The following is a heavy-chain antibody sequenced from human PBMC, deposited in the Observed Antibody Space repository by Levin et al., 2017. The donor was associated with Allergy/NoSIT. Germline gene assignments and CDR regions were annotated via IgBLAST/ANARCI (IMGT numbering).Heavy chain of an antibody. D-gene: IGHD2-15*01. V-gene: IGHV1-69*04. J-gene: IGHJ5*02. CDR2: IIPILGIA. CDR1: GGTFSSYA. CDR3: AGDTGCSGGSCYEGWFDP. Sequence: SVKVSCKASGGTFSSYAISWVRQAPGQGLEWMGRIIPILGIANYAQKFQGRVTITADKSTSTAYMELSSLRSEDTAVYYCAGDTGCSGGSCYEGWFDPWGQGTLVTVSS.